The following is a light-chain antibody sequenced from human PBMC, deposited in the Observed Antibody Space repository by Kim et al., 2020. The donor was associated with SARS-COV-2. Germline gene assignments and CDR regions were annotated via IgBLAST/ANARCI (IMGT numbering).Light chain of an antibody. CDR1: QSVSSSY. CDR3: QQCGSSPGT. V-gene: IGKV3-20*01. J-gene: IGKJ1*01. Sequence: EIVLTQSPGTLSLSLGERATLPCRASQSVSSSYLAWYQQKPGQTPRLLIYGASSRGTGISDRFSGSGSGTDFTLTISRLGPEDFAVYYCQQCGSSPGTFGQGTKMGIK. CDR2: GAS.